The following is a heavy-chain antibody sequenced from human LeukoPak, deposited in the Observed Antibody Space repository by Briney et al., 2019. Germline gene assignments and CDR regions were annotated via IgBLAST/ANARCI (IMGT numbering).Heavy chain of an antibody. V-gene: IGHV4-39*01. CDR3: ARHIYTETTYWFDP. Sequence: SETLSLTYTVSGDSISSSDSYWGWIRQPPGKGLEWIASMYFSGRTYYNPSLKSRVTISLDTSKNQFSLKLSSVTAADTALYYCARHIYTETTYWFDPWGQGTLITVSS. D-gene: IGHD4-11*01. CDR2: MYFSGRT. J-gene: IGHJ5*02. CDR1: GDSISSSDSY.